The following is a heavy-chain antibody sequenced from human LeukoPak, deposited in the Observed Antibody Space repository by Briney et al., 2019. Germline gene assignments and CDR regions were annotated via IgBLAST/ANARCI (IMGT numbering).Heavy chain of an antibody. V-gene: IGHV4-34*01. CDR1: GGSFSGYY. Sequence: PSETRSLTCAVYGGSFSGYYWSWIRQPPGKGLEWLGIIYYSGTTYYNPSLKSRVTISVDTSKNQFSLKLSSVTAADTAVYYCARRDLYGSSPFDPWGQGTLVTVSS. D-gene: IGHD2-2*01. CDR2: IYYSGTT. CDR3: ARRDLYGSSPFDP. J-gene: IGHJ5*02.